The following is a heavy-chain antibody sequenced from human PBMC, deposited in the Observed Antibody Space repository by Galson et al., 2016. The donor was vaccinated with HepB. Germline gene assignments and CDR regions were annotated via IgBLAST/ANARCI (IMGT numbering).Heavy chain of an antibody. Sequence: SLRLSCAASGFTFSSHAINWVRQTPGKGLEWVSTISRTAGRTYYADSVKGRFTISRDNSKNTLHLQMNSLRVADTAVYYCARLDCGGGSCYPRPYYFDFWGHGVLVTVSS. CDR1: GFTFSSHA. CDR2: ISRTAGRT. V-gene: IGHV3-23*01. J-gene: IGHJ4*01. D-gene: IGHD2-15*01. CDR3: ARLDCGGGSCYPRPYYFDF.